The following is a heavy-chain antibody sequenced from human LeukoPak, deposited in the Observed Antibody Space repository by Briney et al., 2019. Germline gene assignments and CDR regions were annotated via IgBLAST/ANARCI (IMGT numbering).Heavy chain of an antibody. CDR3: ASTRSHYYYYGMDV. CDR2: ISYDGSNK. CDR1: GFTFSSYA. V-gene: IGHV3-30*04. Sequence: PGGSLRLSCAASGFTFSSYAMHWVRQAPGKGLERVAVISYDGSNKYYADSVKGRFTISRDNSKNTLYLQMNSLRAEDTAVYYCASTRSHYYYYGMDVWGKGTTVTVSS. J-gene: IGHJ6*04.